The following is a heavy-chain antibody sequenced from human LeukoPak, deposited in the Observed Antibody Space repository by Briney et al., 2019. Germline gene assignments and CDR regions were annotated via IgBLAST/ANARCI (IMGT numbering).Heavy chain of an antibody. Sequence: PGRSLRLSCAASGFTFSSYAMHWVRQAPGKGLEWVAVISYDGSNKYYADSVKGRFTISRDNSKNTLYLQMNSLRAEDTAVYYCARDRQGAVAFWGQGTLVTVSS. CDR3: ARDRQGAVAF. J-gene: IGHJ4*02. D-gene: IGHD6-19*01. CDR1: GFTFSSYA. CDR2: ISYDGSNK. V-gene: IGHV3-30-3*01.